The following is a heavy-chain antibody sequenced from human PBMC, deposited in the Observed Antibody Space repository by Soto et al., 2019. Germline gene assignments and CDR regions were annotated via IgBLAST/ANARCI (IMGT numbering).Heavy chain of an antibody. CDR2: IYHSGST. CDR1: GGSISSSNW. CDR3: ARTSIAAAGTFDY. D-gene: IGHD6-13*01. V-gene: IGHV4-4*02. Sequence: SETLSLTCAVSGGSISSSNWWSWVRQPPGKGLEWIGEIYHSGSTNYNPSLKSRVTISVDKFKNQFSLKLSSVTAADTAVYYCARTSIAAAGTFDYWGQGTLVTVSS. J-gene: IGHJ4*02.